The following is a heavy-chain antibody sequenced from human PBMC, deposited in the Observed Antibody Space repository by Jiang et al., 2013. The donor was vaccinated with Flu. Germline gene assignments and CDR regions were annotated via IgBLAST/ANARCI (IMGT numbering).Heavy chain of an antibody. V-gene: IGHV1-18*01. CDR1: GYTFTSYG. J-gene: IGHJ5*02. Sequence: SGAEVKKPRASVKVSCKASGYTFTSYGISWVRQAPGQGLEWMGWISAYNGNTNYAQKLQGRVTMTTDTSTSTAYMELRSLRSDDTAVYYCARAPSGVWFGELLARVFHNWFDPWGQGTLVTVSS. CDR3: ARAPSGVWFGELLARVFHNWFDP. CDR2: ISAYNGNT. D-gene: IGHD3-10*01.